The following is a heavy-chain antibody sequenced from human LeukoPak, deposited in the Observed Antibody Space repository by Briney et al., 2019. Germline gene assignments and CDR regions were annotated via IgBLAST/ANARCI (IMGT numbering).Heavy chain of an antibody. CDR3: ARGGYTHWFDP. V-gene: IGHV3-23*01. CDR2: ISGSGGST. Sequence: GGSLRLACAASGFTFSSYAMSWVRQAPGKGLEWVSSISGSGGSTSYADSVKGRFTISTDNSKNTLYLQMTSLRAEGTAVYYCARGGYTHWFDPWGQGTLVTVSS. D-gene: IGHD3-22*01. CDR1: GFTFSSYA. J-gene: IGHJ5*02.